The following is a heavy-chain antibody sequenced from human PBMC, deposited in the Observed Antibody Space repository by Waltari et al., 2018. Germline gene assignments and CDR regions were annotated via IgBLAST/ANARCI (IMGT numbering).Heavy chain of an antibody. CDR2: IYYNGNT. CDR1: GGSITGYY. J-gene: IGHJ4*02. CDR3: AREIYGGNSRPYDY. D-gene: IGHD4-17*01. V-gene: IGHV4-59*01. Sequence: QVQLQESGPGLVKPSEPLSLTCTVSGGSITGYYWSWIRQPPGKGLEWIGHIYYNGNTDYNPSLKSRVTISVDTSKNQFSLKLSSVTAADTAVYYCAREIYGGNSRPYDYWGQGTLVTVSS.